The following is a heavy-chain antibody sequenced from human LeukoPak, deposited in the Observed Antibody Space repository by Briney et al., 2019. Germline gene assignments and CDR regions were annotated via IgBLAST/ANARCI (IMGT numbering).Heavy chain of an antibody. CDR3: ARDDAYHFGSGTYYKAFDY. D-gene: IGHD3-10*01. V-gene: IGHV3-21*01. CDR2: ISSSSSYI. CDR1: GFTFSSYS. Sequence: GGSLRLSCAASGFTFSSYSMNWVRQAPGKGLEWVSSISSSSSYIYYADSVKGRFTISRDNAKNSLYLQMNSLRAEDTAVYYCARDDAYHFGSGTYYKAFDYWGQGTLVTVSS. J-gene: IGHJ4*02.